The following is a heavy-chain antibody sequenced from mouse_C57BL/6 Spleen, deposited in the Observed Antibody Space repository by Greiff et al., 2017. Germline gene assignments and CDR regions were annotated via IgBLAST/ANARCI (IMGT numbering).Heavy chain of an antibody. CDR2: LDPEDGET. D-gene: IGHD2-4*01. Sequence: VHVKQSGAELVKPGASVKLSCTASGFNIKDYYMHWVKQRTEQGLEWIGRLDPEDGETKYAPKFQGKATITADTSSNTAYLQLSSLTSEDTAVYYCARRLWDYDVFDYWGQGTTLTVSS. CDR1: GFNIKDYY. V-gene: IGHV14-2*01. CDR3: ARRLWDYDVFDY. J-gene: IGHJ2*01.